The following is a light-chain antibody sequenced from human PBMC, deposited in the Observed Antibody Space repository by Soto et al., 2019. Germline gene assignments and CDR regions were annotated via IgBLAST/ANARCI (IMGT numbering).Light chain of an antibody. CDR2: EVS. Sequence: QSALTQPPSASGSPRQSVTISCSGTSSDVGGYNYVSWHQQHPGKAPKLMIYEVSKRPSGVPDRFSGSKSGNTASLIVSGLQAEDEADYYCSSYAGSNNFVFGTGTKVTVL. CDR1: SSDVGGYNY. J-gene: IGLJ1*01. V-gene: IGLV2-8*01. CDR3: SSYAGSNNFV.